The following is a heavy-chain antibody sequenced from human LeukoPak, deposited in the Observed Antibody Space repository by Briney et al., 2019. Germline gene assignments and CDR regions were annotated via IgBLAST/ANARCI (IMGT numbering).Heavy chain of an antibody. V-gene: IGHV3-21*01. Sequence: PGGSLRLSCAASGFTFSSYSMNWVRQAPGKGLEWVSSISSSSSYIYYADSVKDRFTISRDNAKNSLYLQMNSLRAEDTAVYYCARDQDYSYDPPGYWGQGTLVAVSS. D-gene: IGHD5-18*01. CDR1: GFTFSSYS. J-gene: IGHJ4*02. CDR3: ARDQDYSYDPPGY. CDR2: ISSSSSYI.